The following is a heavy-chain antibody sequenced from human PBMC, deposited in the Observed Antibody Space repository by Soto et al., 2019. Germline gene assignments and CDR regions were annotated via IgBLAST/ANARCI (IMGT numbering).Heavy chain of an antibody. D-gene: IGHD4-4*01. CDR2: IIPLIGTA. V-gene: IGHV1-69*18. CDR1: GGTFSTYG. Sequence: QVQLVQSGAEVRKPGSSVTVYCKASGGTFSTYGITWVRQAPGQGRAWMGNIIPLIGTANYAQRSRGRFTLTADESTTTDYMDLTILTSEDTTVYYCAKVVMTTVPATFYHVLDVSGHRNTVTVS. J-gene: IGHJ6*02. CDR3: AKVVMTTVPATFYHVLDV.